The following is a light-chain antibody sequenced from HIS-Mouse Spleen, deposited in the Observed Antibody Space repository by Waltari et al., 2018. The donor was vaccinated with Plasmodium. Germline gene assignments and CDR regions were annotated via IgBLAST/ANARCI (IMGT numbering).Light chain of an antibody. Sequence: QSALPQPRSVSGSPGPSVTISCPGTSSDVGGYNYVSWYQQHPGKAPKLMIYDVSKRPSGVPDRFSGSKSGNTASLTISGLQAEDEADYYCCSYAGSYTWVFGGGTKLTVL. CDR1: SSDVGGYNY. J-gene: IGLJ3*02. V-gene: IGLV2-11*01. CDR2: DVS. CDR3: CSYAGSYTWV.